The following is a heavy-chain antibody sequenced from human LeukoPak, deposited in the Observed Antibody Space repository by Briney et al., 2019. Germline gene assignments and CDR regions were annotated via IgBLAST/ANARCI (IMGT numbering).Heavy chain of an antibody. V-gene: IGHV4-30-2*01. D-gene: IGHD3-3*01. J-gene: IGHJ4*02. Sequence: SETLSLTCTVSGGSISSGGYYWSWIRQPPGKGLEWIGYIYHSGSTYYNPSLKSRVTISVDRSKNQFSLKLSSVTAADTAVYYCARFNYDFDYWGQGTLVTVSS. CDR1: GGSISSGGYY. CDR3: ARFNYDFDY. CDR2: IYHSGST.